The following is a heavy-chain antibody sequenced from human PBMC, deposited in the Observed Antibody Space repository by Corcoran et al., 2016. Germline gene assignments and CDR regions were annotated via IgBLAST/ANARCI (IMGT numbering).Heavy chain of an antibody. J-gene: IGHJ3*01. CDR3: AREARGVVSSV. V-gene: IGHV4-59*01. D-gene: IGHD3-10*01. CDR1: GGSISSYY. Sequence: QVQLQESGPGLVKPSETLSLTCTVSGGSISSYYWSCIRQPPGKGLEWIGYIYYSGSTNYNPSLKSRVTISVDTSKNQFSLKLSSVTAADTAVYYCAREARGVVSSVWGQGTMVTVSS. CDR2: IYYSGST.